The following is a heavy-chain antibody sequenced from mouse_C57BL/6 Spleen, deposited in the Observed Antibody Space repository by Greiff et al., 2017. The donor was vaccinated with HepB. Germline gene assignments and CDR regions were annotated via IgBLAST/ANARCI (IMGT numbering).Heavy chain of an antibody. CDR3: ARGGSSYGYAMDY. CDR2: INPGSGGT. V-gene: IGHV1-54*01. D-gene: IGHD1-1*01. Sequence: VQLQQSGAELVRPGTSVKVSCKASGYAFTNYLIEWVKQRPGQGLEWIGVINPGSGGTNYNEKFKGKATLTADKSSSTAYMQLSSLTSEDSAVYFCARGGSSYGYAMDYWGQGTSVTVSS. J-gene: IGHJ4*01. CDR1: GYAFTNYL.